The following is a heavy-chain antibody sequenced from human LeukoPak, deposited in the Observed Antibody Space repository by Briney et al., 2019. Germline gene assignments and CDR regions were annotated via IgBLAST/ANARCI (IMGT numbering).Heavy chain of an antibody. CDR2: ISGSGGST. CDR3: AKNGFRSYYFDY. CDR1: GFTVSSGA. V-gene: IGHV3-23*01. J-gene: IGHJ4*02. Sequence: GGSLRLSCAVSGFTVSSGAMAWVRQGPGKGLEWVSVISGSGGSTYSADSVKGRFTISRDNSKNILYLQMNSLRAEDTAVYFCAKNGFRSYYFDYWGQGTLVTVSS. D-gene: IGHD3-3*01.